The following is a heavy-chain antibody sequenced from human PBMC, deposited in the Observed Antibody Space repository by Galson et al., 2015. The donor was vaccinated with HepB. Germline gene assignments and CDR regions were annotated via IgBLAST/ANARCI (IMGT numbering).Heavy chain of an antibody. D-gene: IGHD3-9*01. CDR2: ISAYNGNT. CDR3: ARVTVYYNVLTASVGYGMDV. Sequence: SVKVSCKASGYTFTNYGLSWVRQAPGQGLQWMGWISAYNGNTNYAQKFQGRVTMTTDTSTSTASIELRSLRSDDTAMYYCARVTVYYNVLTASVGYGMDVWGQGTTVTVSS. V-gene: IGHV1-18*01. CDR1: GYTFTNYG. J-gene: IGHJ6*02.